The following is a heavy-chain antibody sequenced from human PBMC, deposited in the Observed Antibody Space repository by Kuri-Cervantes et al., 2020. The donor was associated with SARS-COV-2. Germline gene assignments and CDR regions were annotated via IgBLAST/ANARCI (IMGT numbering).Heavy chain of an antibody. CDR3: ARGVDFGWFDP. J-gene: IGHJ5*02. CDR1: GYTFTSYY. CDR2: INPSGGST. V-gene: IGHV1-46*01. D-gene: IGHD3-3*01. Sequence: ASVKVSCKASGYTFTSYYMHWVRQAPGQGLEWMGIINPSGGSTSYAQKFQGRVTMTRDTSTSTAYMELRSLRSDDTAVYYCARGVDFGWFDPWGQGTLVTVSS.